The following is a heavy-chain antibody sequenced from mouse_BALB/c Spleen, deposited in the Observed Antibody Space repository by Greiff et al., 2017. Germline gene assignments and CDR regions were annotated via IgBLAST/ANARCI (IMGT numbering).Heavy chain of an antibody. D-gene: IGHD2-14*01. V-gene: IGHV2-9*02. CDR1: GFSLTSYG. Sequence: VMLVESGPGLVAPSQSLSITCTVSGFSLTSYGVHWVRQPPGKGLEWLGVIWAGGSTNYNSALMSRLSISKDNSKSQVFLKMNSLQTDDTAMYYCARDGEVRQGYAMDYWGQGTSVTVSS. J-gene: IGHJ4*01. CDR3: ARDGEVRQGYAMDY. CDR2: IWAGGST.